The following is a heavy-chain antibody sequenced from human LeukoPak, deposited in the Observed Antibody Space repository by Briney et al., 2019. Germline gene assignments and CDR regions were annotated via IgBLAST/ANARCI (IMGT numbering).Heavy chain of an antibody. V-gene: IGHV3-7*01. CDR3: ARFILGDSSSWYSCWFDP. J-gene: IGHJ5*02. D-gene: IGHD6-13*01. CDR1: GFTFSSYW. Sequence: GGSLRLSCAASGFTFSSYWMSWVRQAPGKGLEWVANIKQDGSEKYYVDSVKGRFTISRDNAKNSLYLQMNSLRAEDTAVYYCARFILGDSSSWYSCWFDPWGQGTLVTVSS. CDR2: IKQDGSEK.